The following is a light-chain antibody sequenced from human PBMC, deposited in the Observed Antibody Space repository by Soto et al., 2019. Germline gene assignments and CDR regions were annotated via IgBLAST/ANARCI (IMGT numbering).Light chain of an antibody. V-gene: IGKV3-20*01. CDR2: GAS. CDR3: QQYVTSLTT. Sequence: IVLTQSPGTLSLSPGERATLSCGASQSVTSNYLAWYQQKPGQAPRLLIFGASIRVTGIPDRFIGSGSGTDFTLTISRLEHEDFEVYYCQQYVTSLTTLGQGTQVDIK. J-gene: IGKJ1*01. CDR1: QSVTSNY.